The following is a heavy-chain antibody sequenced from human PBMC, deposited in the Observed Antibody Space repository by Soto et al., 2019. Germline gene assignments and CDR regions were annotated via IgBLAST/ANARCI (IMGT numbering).Heavy chain of an antibody. Sequence: EVQLVESGGGLVKPGGSLRLSCAASGFTFSSYSMNWVRQAPGKGLEWVSSISSSSSYIYYADSVKVRFTISRDNAKNSLYLQMKSLRDEDTAVYYCARDLLDYYDSKGAFDYWGQGTLVTVSS. D-gene: IGHD3-22*01. V-gene: IGHV3-21*01. CDR3: ARDLLDYYDSKGAFDY. J-gene: IGHJ4*02. CDR2: ISSSSSYI. CDR1: GFTFSSYS.